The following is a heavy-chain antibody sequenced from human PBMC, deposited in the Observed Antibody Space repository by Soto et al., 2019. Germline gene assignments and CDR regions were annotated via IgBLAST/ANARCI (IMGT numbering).Heavy chain of an antibody. V-gene: IGHV4-30-4*01. CDR1: GGSISSGDYY. CDR2: IYYSGST. CDR3: ARDNILGILYGGMDV. Sequence: SETLSLTCTVSGGSISSGDYYWSWIRQPPGKGLEWIGYIYYSGSTYYNPSLKSRVTISVDTSKNQFSLKLSSVTAAATALYYCARDNILGILYGGMDVWGKGPTVPVSS. D-gene: IGHD3-3*01. J-gene: IGHJ6*04.